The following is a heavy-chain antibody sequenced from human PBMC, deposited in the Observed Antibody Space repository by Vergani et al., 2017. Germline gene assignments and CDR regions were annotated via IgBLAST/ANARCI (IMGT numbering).Heavy chain of an antibody. V-gene: IGHV3-33*01. Sequence: QVQLVESGGGVVQPGRSLRLSCAASGFTFSSYGMHWVRQAPGKGLEWVAVIWYDGSNKYYGDSVKGRFTISRDNSKNTLYLQMNSLRAEDTAVYYCARLRGYNAPGYFDYWGQGTLVTVSS. CDR1: GFTFSSYG. D-gene: IGHD5-24*01. CDR3: ARLRGYNAPGYFDY. J-gene: IGHJ4*02. CDR2: IWYDGSNK.